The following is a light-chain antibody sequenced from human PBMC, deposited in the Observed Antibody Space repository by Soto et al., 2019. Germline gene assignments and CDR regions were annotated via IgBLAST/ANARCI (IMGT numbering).Light chain of an antibody. J-gene: IGLJ1*01. V-gene: IGLV2-8*01. Sequence: QPVLTQPPSASGSPGQSVTISCTGTSSDVGAYNYVSWYQQLPGKAPKLIIYEVSKRPSGVPDRFSGSKSGNTASLTVSGLQAEDEADYYCTSYAGTYSFFYVFGTGTKVTVL. CDR1: SSDVGAYNY. CDR2: EVS. CDR3: TSYAGTYSFFYV.